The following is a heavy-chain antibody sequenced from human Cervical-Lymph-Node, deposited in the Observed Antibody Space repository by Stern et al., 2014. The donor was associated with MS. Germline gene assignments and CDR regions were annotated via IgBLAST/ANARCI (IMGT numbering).Heavy chain of an antibody. CDR1: GFTFSNFG. D-gene: IGHD6-19*01. CDR2: ISYDGDNK. J-gene: IGHJ3*02. V-gene: IGHV3-30*18. Sequence: VQLVESGGGVVQPGRSLRLSCAASGFTFSNFGIHWVRQAPGKGLEWVAIISYDGDNKCYADSVKGRFTVSRDNSKNTLDLQMNSLRVEDTAVYYCAKGRTVAGKGVGAFDIWGQGTMVTVSS. CDR3: AKGRTVAGKGVGAFDI.